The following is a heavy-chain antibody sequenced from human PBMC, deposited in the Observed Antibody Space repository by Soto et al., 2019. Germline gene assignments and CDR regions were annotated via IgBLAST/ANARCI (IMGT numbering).Heavy chain of an antibody. CDR3: ASSVGATIGWFDP. V-gene: IGHV3-9*01. D-gene: IGHD1-26*01. J-gene: IGHJ5*02. CDR2: ISWNSGSI. CDR1: GFTFDDYA. Sequence: EVQLVESGGGLVQPGRSLRLSCAASGFTFDDYAMHWVRQTPGKGLEWVSGISWNSGSIGYADSVKGRFTISRDNAKNSLYLQMNSLRAEDTALYYCASSVGATIGWFDPWGQGTLVTVSS.